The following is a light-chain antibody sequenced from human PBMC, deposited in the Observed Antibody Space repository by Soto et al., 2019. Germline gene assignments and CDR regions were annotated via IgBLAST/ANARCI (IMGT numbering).Light chain of an antibody. V-gene: IGLV2-23*02. Sequence: QSVLTQPASVSGSPGQSITMSCTDVGFYGLVSWYQQHPGKVPKLMIYDVSKRPSGVSERFSGSKSGNTAYLTISALQADDEADYYCSLDAGSSIDVFGTGTKVTVL. CDR1: VGFYGL. CDR3: SLDAGSSIDV. J-gene: IGLJ1*01. CDR2: DVS.